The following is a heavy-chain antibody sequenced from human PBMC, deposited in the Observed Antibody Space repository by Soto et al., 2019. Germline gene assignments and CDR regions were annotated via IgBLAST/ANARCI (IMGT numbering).Heavy chain of an antibody. Sequence: QVTLKESGPVLVKPTETLTLRCTVSGLSITDSEMGVIWIRQTPGQPLEWLAHIDSSGEKSYRTFLKSRLAISKDTSKSQIVLTMTNMDPADTATYYCARRHLAVAVSPWFDPWGQGIPVTVSS. D-gene: IGHD6-19*01. CDR2: IDSSGEK. J-gene: IGHJ5*02. CDR1: GLSITDSEMG. V-gene: IGHV2-26*01. CDR3: ARRHLAVAVSPWFDP.